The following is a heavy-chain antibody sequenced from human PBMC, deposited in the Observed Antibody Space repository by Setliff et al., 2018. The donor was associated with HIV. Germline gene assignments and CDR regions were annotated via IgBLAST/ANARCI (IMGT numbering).Heavy chain of an antibody. CDR2: INPNSGRT. D-gene: IGHD2-2*01. Sequence: ASVKVSCKASGYTFIGYYMHWVRQAPGQGLEWMGWINPNSGRTNYAQKFQGRVTMTRDTSISTAYMELSRLRSDDTAVYYCARDFGGYCSSMSCPGLFDPWGQGTLVTVSS. CDR1: GYTFIGYY. J-gene: IGHJ5*02. CDR3: ARDFGGYCSSMSCPGLFDP. V-gene: IGHV1-2*02.